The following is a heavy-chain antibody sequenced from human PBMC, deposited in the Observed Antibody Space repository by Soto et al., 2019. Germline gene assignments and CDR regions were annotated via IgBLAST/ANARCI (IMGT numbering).Heavy chain of an antibody. CDR1: GYTFTSYG. CDR3: GRRHYHFGY. V-gene: IGHV1-18*01. J-gene: IGHJ4*02. D-gene: IGHD1-26*01. CDR2: ISAYNGNT. Sequence: QVQLVQSGAEVKKPGASVKVSCKASGYTFTSYGISWVRQAPGQGLEWMGWISAYNGNTNYAQKPQGRVTMTTDTATSTAYTKQMSLRSPDTAVFYCGRRHYHFGYWGQGTLLTVSS.